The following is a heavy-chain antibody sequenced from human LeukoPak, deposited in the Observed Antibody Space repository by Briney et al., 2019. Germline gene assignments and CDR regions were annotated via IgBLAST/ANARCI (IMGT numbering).Heavy chain of an antibody. CDR2: IIPILGIA. Sequence: SVKVSCKASGYTFTGYYMHWVRQAPGQGLEWMGRIIPILGIANYAQKFQGRVTITADKSTSTAYMELSSLRSEDTAVYYCARVGRLNTERNDYWGQGTLVTVSS. CDR3: ARVGRLNTERNDY. D-gene: IGHD1-1*01. J-gene: IGHJ4*02. V-gene: IGHV1-69*04. CDR1: GYTFTGYY.